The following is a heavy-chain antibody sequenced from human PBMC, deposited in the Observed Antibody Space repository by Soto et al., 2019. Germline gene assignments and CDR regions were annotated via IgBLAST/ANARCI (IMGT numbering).Heavy chain of an antibody. CDR1: GYTFTSYA. J-gene: IGHJ3*02. D-gene: IGHD2-15*01. Sequence: QVPLVQSGAEVKKPGASVKVSCKASGYTFTSYAMHWVRQAPGQRLEWMGWINAGNGNTKYSQKFQGRVTITRDTSASTAYMELSSLRSEDTAVYYCARGDIVVVVAQITDAFDIWGQGTMVTVSS. V-gene: IGHV1-3*01. CDR2: INAGNGNT. CDR3: ARGDIVVVVAQITDAFDI.